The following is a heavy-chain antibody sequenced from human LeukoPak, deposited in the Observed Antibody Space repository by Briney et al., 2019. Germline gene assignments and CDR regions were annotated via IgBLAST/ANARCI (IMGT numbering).Heavy chain of an antibody. CDR1: GASISGSDW. CDR2: IYHSGST. J-gene: IGHJ4*02. D-gene: IGHD2-21*01. V-gene: IGHV4-4*02. CDR3: ARVVGNTNFDS. Sequence: SETLSLTCAVSGASISGSDWWTWVRQPPGKGLEWIGEIYHSGSTNYNPSLKSRVTISVDESKSHFSLKVTSVTAADTAVYYCARVVGNTNFDSWGQGALVTVSS.